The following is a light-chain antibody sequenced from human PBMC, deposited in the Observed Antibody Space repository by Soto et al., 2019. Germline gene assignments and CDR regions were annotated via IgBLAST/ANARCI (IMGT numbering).Light chain of an antibody. CDR1: QSISTL. J-gene: IGKJ4*01. Sequence: DIPLTQSPFSLSASFVGRVSIXWRASQSISTLLNWYQQIPGKAPKLLIYEASSFQSGVPSRFSGSGSGTFFTLTISSLQPEDIATYYCQQSYNTPVTFGGGTKVDIK. V-gene: IGKV1-39*01. CDR2: EAS. CDR3: QQSYNTPVT.